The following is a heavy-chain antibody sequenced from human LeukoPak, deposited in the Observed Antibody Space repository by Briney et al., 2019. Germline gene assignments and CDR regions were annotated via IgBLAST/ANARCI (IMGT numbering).Heavy chain of an antibody. D-gene: IGHD5-18*01. CDR2: INPNSGGT. CDR1: GYTFTGYY. J-gene: IGHJ4*02. Sequence: ASVKVSYKASGYTFTGYYMHWVRQAPGQGLEWMGRINPNSGGTNYAQKFQGRVTMTRDTSISTAYMELSRLASDYTAVDYRAKGVHSYGNFDYGGQGTLVTVSS. V-gene: IGHV1-2*06. CDR3: AKGVHSYGNFDY.